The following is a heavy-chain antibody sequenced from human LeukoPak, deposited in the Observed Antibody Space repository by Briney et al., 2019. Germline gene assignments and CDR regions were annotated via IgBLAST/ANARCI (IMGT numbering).Heavy chain of an antibody. Sequence: SETLSLTCAVYGGSFSGYYWSWIRQPPGKGLEWIGEINHSGSTNYNPSLKSRVTISVDTSKNQFSLKLSSVTAADTAVYYCLGYCSSTSCSYYDYWGQGTLVTVSS. J-gene: IGHJ4*02. CDR1: GGSFSGYY. V-gene: IGHV4-34*03. CDR2: INHSGST. D-gene: IGHD2-2*01. CDR3: LGYCSSTSCSYYDY.